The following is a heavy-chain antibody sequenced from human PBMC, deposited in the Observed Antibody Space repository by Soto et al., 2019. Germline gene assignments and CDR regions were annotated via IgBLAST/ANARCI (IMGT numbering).Heavy chain of an antibody. V-gene: IGHV3-74*01. CDR2: ISDDGSRA. J-gene: IGHJ4*02. CDR1: GFTFSMYW. CDR3: TRGPRPSSVGTGAF. D-gene: IGHD3-10*01. Sequence: GWSLRLSCTASGFTFSMYWMHWVRQVPGRGPEWVSRISDDGSRADYADSVKGRFTISRDNAKNTLYLEMHVLRADDTAVYYCTRGPRPSSVGTGAFWGQGTPVTVSS.